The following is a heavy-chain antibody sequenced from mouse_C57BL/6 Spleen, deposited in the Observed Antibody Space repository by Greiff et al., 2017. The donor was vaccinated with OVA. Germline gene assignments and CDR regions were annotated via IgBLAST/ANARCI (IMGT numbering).Heavy chain of an antibody. CDR3: ARDYGSSFSYYYAMDY. Sequence: EVQLVESGGGLVKPGGSLKLSCAASGFTFSSYAMSWVRQTPEKRLEWVATISDGGSYTYYPDNVKGRFTISRDNAKNNLYLQMSHLKSEDTAMYYCARDYGSSFSYYYAMDYWGQGTSVTVSS. CDR2: ISDGGSYT. D-gene: IGHD1-1*01. CDR1: GFTFSSYA. V-gene: IGHV5-4*01. J-gene: IGHJ4*01.